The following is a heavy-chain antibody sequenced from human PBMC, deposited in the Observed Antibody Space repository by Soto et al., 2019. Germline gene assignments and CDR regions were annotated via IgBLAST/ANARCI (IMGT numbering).Heavy chain of an antibody. CDR3: ARVSGGSSWSIGGYYFDY. CDR1: GGSISSGGYY. V-gene: IGHV4-31*03. J-gene: IGHJ4*02. D-gene: IGHD6-13*01. Sequence: TSETLSLTCPVSGGSISSGGYYWSWIRQHPGKGLEWIGYIYYSGSTYYNPSLKSRVTISVDTSKNQFSLKLSSVTAADTAVYYCARVSGGSSWSIGGYYFDYWGQGTLVTVSS. CDR2: IYYSGST.